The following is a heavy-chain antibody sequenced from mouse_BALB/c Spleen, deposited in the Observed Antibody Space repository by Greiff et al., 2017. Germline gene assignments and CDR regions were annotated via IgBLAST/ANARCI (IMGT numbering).Heavy chain of an antibody. CDR1: GYTFTSYW. D-gene: IGHD1-1*01. Sequence: QVQLKQPGAELVKPGASVKLSCKASGYTFTSYWMHWVKQRPGQGLEWIGEINPSNGRTNYNEKFKSKATLTVDKSSSTAYMQLSSLTSEDSAVYYCARSLLLRYLCDYWGQGTTLTVSS. CDR3: ARSLLLRYLCDY. J-gene: IGHJ2*01. V-gene: IGHV1S81*02. CDR2: INPSNGRT.